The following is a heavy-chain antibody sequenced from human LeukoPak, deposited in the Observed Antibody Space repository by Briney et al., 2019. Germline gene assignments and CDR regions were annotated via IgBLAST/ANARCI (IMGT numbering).Heavy chain of an antibody. V-gene: IGHV3-64*01. J-gene: IGHJ4*02. CDR3: ARDLGGYSYGPFDY. CDR2: ISSNGGST. CDR1: GFTFSSYA. Sequence: GGSLRLSCAASGFTFSSYATHWVRQAPGKGLEYVSAISSNGGSTYYANSVKGRFTISRDNSKNTLYLQMGSLRAEDMAMYYCARDLGGYSYGPFDYWGQGTLVTVSS. D-gene: IGHD5-18*01.